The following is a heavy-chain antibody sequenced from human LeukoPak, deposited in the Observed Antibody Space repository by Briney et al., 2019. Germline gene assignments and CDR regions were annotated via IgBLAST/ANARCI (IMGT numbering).Heavy chain of an antibody. CDR2: IYYSGST. V-gene: IGHV4-59*12. J-gene: IGHJ4*02. Sequence: SETLSLTCTVSGGSISSYYWSWIRQPPGKGLEWIGYIYYSGSTNYNPSLKSRVTISVDKTRNQFSLRLTSVTVADTAVYYCARGDSSGYPDYWGQGTLVTVSS. D-gene: IGHD3-22*01. CDR1: GGSISSYY. CDR3: ARGDSSGYPDY.